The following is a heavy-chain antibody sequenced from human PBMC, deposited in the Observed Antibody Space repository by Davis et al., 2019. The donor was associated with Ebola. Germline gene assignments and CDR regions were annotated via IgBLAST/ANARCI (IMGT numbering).Heavy chain of an antibody. CDR1: GFTFSSYA. Sequence: PGGSLRLSCAASGFTFSSYAMHWVRQAPGKGLEWVAVISYDGSNKYYADSVKGRFTISRDNSKNTLYLQMNSLRAEDTAVYYCARGRRANCGGDCYSRDYWGQGALVTVSS. V-gene: IGHV3-30-3*01. J-gene: IGHJ4*02. D-gene: IGHD2-21*01. CDR3: ARGRRANCGGDCYSRDY. CDR2: ISYDGSNK.